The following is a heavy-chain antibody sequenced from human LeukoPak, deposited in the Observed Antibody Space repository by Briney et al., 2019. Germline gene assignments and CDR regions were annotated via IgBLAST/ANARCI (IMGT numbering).Heavy chain of an antibody. D-gene: IGHD6-13*01. Sequence: SLRLSCAASGLSFDDYAIHLVRQVPGKGLEWVSGIGCNSVNIGYVDSVKGRFTISRDNAKNSLFLQMDSLRVEDTALYFCAKGLSLGGGSTWKYNWFDAWGQGTVVSVSS. V-gene: IGHV3-9*01. CDR1: GLSFDDYA. CDR2: IGCNSVNI. CDR3: AKGLSLGGGSTWKYNWFDA. J-gene: IGHJ5*02.